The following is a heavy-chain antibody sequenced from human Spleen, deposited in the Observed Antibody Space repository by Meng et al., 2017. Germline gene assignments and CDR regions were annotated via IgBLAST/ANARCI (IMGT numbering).Heavy chain of an antibody. V-gene: IGHV3-30*01. Sequence: GESLKISCAASGFTFSSYAMHWVRQAPGKGLEWVAVISYDGSNKYYADSVKGRFTISRDNSKNTLYLQMNSLRAEDTAVYYCARERVYGGNSFDYWGQGTLVTVSS. D-gene: IGHD4-23*01. CDR2: ISYDGSNK. CDR3: ARERVYGGNSFDY. J-gene: IGHJ4*02. CDR1: GFTFSSYA.